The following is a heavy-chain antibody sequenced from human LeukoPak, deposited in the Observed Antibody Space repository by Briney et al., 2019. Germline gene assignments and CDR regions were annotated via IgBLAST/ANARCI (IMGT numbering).Heavy chain of an antibody. Sequence: WASVKVSCKASGGTFSSYAISWVRQAPGQGLEWMGRIIPILGIANYAQKFQGRVTITADKSTSTAYMELSSQRSEDTAVYYCARSPSRLGEPLTYYFDYWGQGTLVTVSS. V-gene: IGHV1-69*04. J-gene: IGHJ4*02. CDR3: ARSPSRLGEPLTYYFDY. CDR2: IIPILGIA. D-gene: IGHD3-16*01. CDR1: GGTFSSYA.